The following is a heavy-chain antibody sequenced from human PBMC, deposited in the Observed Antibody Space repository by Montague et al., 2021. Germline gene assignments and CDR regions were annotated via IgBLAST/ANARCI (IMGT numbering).Heavy chain of an antibody. V-gene: IGHV4-59*12. CDR2: VYSSGST. CDR3: ARGHGYDSSWFY. D-gene: IGHD6-13*01. Sequence: TLSLTCSVSGDSITGYYWSWIRLPPGKGLEWIGYVYSSGSTSYNPSLKSRVIISVESAKNQISLTLNSATAADTAVYYCARGHGYDSSWFYWGQGTLIFVSA. CDR1: GDSITGYY. J-gene: IGHJ4*02.